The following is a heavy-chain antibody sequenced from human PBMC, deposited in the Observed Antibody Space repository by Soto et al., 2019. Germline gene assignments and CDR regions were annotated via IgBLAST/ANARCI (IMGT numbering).Heavy chain of an antibody. CDR3: AAELGFGKLSVV. Sequence: QVQVVQSGVEVRRPGSSVKVSCKASGDTFKNCVISWVRQAPGQGLEWMGGIIPLFGTTDFDQRFQGRLTITTDESTTTAHMELSRLRSEDTATYYCAAELGFGKLSVVWGQGTTVIVSS. CDR1: GDTFKNCV. CDR2: IIPLFGTT. D-gene: IGHD3-10*01. V-gene: IGHV1-69*01. J-gene: IGHJ6*02.